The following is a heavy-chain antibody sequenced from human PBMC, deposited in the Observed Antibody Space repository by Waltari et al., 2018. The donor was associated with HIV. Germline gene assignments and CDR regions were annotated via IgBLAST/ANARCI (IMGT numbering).Heavy chain of an antibody. D-gene: IGHD3-22*01. V-gene: IGHV1-69*12. CDR3: ASGRYYYDSSGYYCYYYDMDV. CDR1: GGTFRRYA. Sequence: QVQLVQSGAEVKKPGSSVRVSCRSSGGTFRRYAISWVRQAPGQGLEWMGGIIPIFGTANYAQKFQGRVTITADESTSTAYMELSSLRSEDTAVYYCASGRYYYDSSGYYCYYYDMDVWGQGTTVTVPS. J-gene: IGHJ6*02. CDR2: IIPIFGTA.